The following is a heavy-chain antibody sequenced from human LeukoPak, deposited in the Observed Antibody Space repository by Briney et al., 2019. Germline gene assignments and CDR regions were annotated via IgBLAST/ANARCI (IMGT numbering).Heavy chain of an antibody. CDR3: ARRNLLDS. Sequence: GGSLRLSCTASGFAFSDYWMSWVRQAPGKGLEWLANINQDGSQTSYVDSVRGRFTISRDNAENSLYLQMNSLRAEDTAVYYCARRNLLDSWGQGTLVTVSS. V-gene: IGHV3-7*01. J-gene: IGHJ4*02. CDR2: INQDGSQT. CDR1: GFAFSDYW.